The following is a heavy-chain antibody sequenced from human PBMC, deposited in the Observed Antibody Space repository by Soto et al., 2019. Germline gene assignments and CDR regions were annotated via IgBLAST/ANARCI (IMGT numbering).Heavy chain of an antibody. V-gene: IGHV1-69*13. Sequence: SVKVSCKASGGTFSSYAISWVRQAPGQGLEWMGGIIPIFGTANYAQKFQGRVTITADESTSTAYMELSSLRSEDTAVYYCARDLQYYDILTGYYGIWYYYYGMDVWGQGTTVTVSS. CDR3: ARDLQYYDILTGYYGIWYYYYGMDV. D-gene: IGHD3-9*01. CDR1: GGTFSSYA. J-gene: IGHJ6*02. CDR2: IIPIFGTA.